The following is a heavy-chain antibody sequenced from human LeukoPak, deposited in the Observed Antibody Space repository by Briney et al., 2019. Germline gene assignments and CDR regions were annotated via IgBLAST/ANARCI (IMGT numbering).Heavy chain of an antibody. V-gene: IGHV3-20*04. D-gene: IGHD3-22*01. J-gene: IGHJ4*02. CDR2: INWKGGSR. CDR3: ARDLSNGNYYDSSGYFDY. Sequence: GGSLRLSCAASGFTFDDYGMSWGRQAPRKGLEWVFGINWKGGSRGYADSVKGRFTISRDNAKTSLYLQMNSLRAEDTALYYCARDLSNGNYYDSSGYFDYWGQGTLVTVSS. CDR1: GFTFDDYG.